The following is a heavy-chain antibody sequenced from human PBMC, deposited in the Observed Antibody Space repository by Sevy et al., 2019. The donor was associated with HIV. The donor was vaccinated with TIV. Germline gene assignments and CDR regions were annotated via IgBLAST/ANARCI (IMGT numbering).Heavy chain of an antibody. V-gene: IGHV4-39*01. CDR3: ARQGGMVDRAFDY. Sequence: SETLSLTCTVSGGSIGRSSYDWGWIRQPPGKGLEWIGTIYHSGSTYYKPSLKSRATISVDTSKNQFSLKLRSVTAADTSVYFCARQGGMVDRAFDYWGQGTLVTVSS. J-gene: IGHJ4*02. D-gene: IGHD1-26*01. CDR2: IYHSGST. CDR1: GGSIGRSSYD.